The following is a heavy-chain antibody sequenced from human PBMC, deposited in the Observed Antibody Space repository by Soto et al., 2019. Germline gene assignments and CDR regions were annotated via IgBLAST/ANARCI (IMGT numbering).Heavy chain of an antibody. CDR1: GCTISNLW. CDR2: INSDGSST. J-gene: IGHJ6*02. CDR3: ARVDYNLWYYGMDV. V-gene: IGHV3-74*01. D-gene: IGHD4-4*01. Sequence: VVSQRVSWGAAGCTISNLWRHWISKTPGKGLVWVSRINSDGSSTSYADSVKGRFTISRDNAKNTLYLQMNSLRAEDTAVYYCARVDYNLWYYGMDVWGQGTTVTVSS.